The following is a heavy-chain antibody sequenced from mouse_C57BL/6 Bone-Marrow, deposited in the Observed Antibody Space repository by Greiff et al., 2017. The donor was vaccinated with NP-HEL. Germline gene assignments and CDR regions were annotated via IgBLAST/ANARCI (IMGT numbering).Heavy chain of an antibody. CDR2: IDPNSGGT. CDR3: ARSSSFAY. V-gene: IGHV1-72*01. J-gene: IGHJ3*01. D-gene: IGHD1-1*01. CDR1: GYTFTSYW. Sequence: QVQLQQPGAELVKPRASVKLSFKASGYTFTSYWMHWVKQRPGRGLERIGRIDPNSGGTKYNEKFKSKATLTVDKPSSTAYMQLSSLTSEDSAVYYCARSSSFAYWGQGTLVTVSA.